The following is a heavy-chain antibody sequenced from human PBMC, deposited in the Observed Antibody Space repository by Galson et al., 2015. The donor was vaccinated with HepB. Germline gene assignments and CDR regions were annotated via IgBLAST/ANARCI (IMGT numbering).Heavy chain of an antibody. CDR1: GLSFNEHG. CDR3: ARDQLSGNSGIDY. Sequence: SLRLSCAASGLSFNEHGMHWVRQAPGKGLEWVALIWYNGAKKHYAESLEGRLTISRDNSRDTLYLQIDSLRVEDTAIYYCARDQLSGNSGIDYWGRGTLVTVS. CDR2: IWYNGAKK. V-gene: IGHV3-33*08. D-gene: IGHD1-26*01. J-gene: IGHJ4*02.